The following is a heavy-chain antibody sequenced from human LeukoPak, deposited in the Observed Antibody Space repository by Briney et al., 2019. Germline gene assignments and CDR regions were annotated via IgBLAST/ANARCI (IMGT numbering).Heavy chain of an antibody. Sequence: AASVKVSCKASGYTFISKGIHWVRQAPGQRLEWMAWINTDNSNTKRSQTLLGRVTITRDTSATTAYMELSSLRFEDMAVYYCARSTGPGGYFDFWGQGTLVTVSS. CDR2: INTDNSNT. J-gene: IGHJ4*02. D-gene: IGHD3-16*01. CDR1: GYTFISKG. CDR3: ARSTGPGGYFDF. V-gene: IGHV1-3*04.